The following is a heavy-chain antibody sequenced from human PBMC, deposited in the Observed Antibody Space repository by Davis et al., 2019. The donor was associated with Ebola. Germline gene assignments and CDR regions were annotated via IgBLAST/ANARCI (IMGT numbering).Heavy chain of an antibody. CDR3: ARIIAVAGTSDC. D-gene: IGHD6-19*01. V-gene: IGHV1-3*01. Sequence: ASVKVSCKASGYTFTSYAMHWVRQAPGQRLEWMGWINAGNGNTKYSQKFQGRVTITRDTSASTAYMELSSLRSEDTAVYYCARIIAVAGTSDCWGQGTLVTVSS. CDR2: INAGNGNT. CDR1: GYTFTSYA. J-gene: IGHJ4*02.